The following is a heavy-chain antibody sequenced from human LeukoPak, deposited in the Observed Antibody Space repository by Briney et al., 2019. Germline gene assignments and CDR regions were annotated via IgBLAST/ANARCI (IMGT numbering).Heavy chain of an antibody. CDR1: GYTFTKLS. D-gene: IGHD1-26*01. Sequence: ASVKVSCKVSGYTFTKLSMHWVRQAPGKGLEWMGGFDPKDGETIYAQKFQGRVTMTEDTSTDTAYMELSSLRSEDTAVYYCATVPYSGSSQDDYWGQGTLVTASS. V-gene: IGHV1-24*01. CDR3: ATVPYSGSSQDDY. J-gene: IGHJ4*02. CDR2: FDPKDGET.